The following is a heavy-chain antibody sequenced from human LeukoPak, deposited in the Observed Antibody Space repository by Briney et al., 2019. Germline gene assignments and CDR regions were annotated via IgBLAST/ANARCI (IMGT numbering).Heavy chain of an antibody. V-gene: IGHV3-30-3*01. CDR3: ARGARFSYYDFWSGYPQFDY. J-gene: IGHJ4*02. CDR2: ISYDGSNK. D-gene: IGHD3-3*01. Sequence: GRSLRPSCAASGFTFSSYAMHWVRQAPGKGLEWVAVISYDGSNKYYADSVKGRFTISRDNSKNTLYLQMNSLRAEDTAVYYCARGARFSYYDFWSGYPQFDYWGQGTLVTVSS. CDR1: GFTFSSYA.